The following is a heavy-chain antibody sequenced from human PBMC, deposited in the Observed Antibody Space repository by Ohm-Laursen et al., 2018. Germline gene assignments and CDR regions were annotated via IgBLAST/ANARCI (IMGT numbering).Heavy chain of an antibody. CDR2: ISWDGGST. V-gene: IGHV3-43*01. CDR3: AKDISFCTNGVCLGMDV. Sequence: GSLRLSCTASGFTFDDYTMHWVRQAPGKGLEWVSLISWDGGSTYYADSVKGRFTISRDNSKNSLYLQMNSLRTEDTALYYCAKDISFCTNGVCLGMDVWGQGTTVTVSS. D-gene: IGHD2-8*01. CDR1: GFTFDDYT. J-gene: IGHJ6*02.